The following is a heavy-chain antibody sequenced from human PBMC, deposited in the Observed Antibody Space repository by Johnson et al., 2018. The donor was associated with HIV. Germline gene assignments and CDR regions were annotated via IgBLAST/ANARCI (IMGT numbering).Heavy chain of an antibody. Sequence: QMLLVESGGGLVKPGGSLRLSCAASGFSFSDYYLSWFRQAPGKGLEWVSYISMSGRTIYYADSVKGRFTISRDNAKNSLYLQMNSLRAEDTAVYYCARAGRLGYCSGGSCYSPAFDIWGQGTMVTVS. J-gene: IGHJ3*02. CDR3: ARAGRLGYCSGGSCYSPAFDI. D-gene: IGHD2-15*01. CDR2: ISMSGRTI. CDR1: GFSFSDYY. V-gene: IGHV3-11*04.